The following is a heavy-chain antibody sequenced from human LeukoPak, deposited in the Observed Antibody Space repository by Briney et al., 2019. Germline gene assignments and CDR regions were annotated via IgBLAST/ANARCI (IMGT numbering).Heavy chain of an antibody. CDR2: ISSSSSYI. D-gene: IGHD2-21*01. CDR1: GFTFSSYS. J-gene: IGHJ4*02. V-gene: IGHV3-21*01. Sequence: GGSLRLSCAASGFTFSSYSMNWVRQAPGKGLEWVSSISSSSSYIYYADSVKGRFTISRDNAKNSLYLQMNSLRAEDTAVYYCARDLRACCGGDCPFDYWGQGTLVTVSS. CDR3: ARDLRACCGGDCPFDY.